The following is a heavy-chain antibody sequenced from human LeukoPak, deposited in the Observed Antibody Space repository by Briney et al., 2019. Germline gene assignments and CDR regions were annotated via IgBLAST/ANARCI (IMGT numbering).Heavy chain of an antibody. J-gene: IGHJ4*02. CDR2: IWPDGSNE. CDR3: ARGCGGGPGCYILDY. CDR1: GFTFSSFG. V-gene: IGHV3-33*01. D-gene: IGHD2-21*01. Sequence: LTGGSLRLSCAASGFTFSSFGMHWVRQAPGKGLEWVAIIWPDGSNEVYIESVKGRFTISRDNSKNTLYLHMNSLRGEDTAMYYCARGCGGGPGCYILDYWGQGTLVTVSS.